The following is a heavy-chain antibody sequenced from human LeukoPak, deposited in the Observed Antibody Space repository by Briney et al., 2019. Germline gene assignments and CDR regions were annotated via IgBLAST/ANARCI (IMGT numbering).Heavy chain of an antibody. CDR3: VKDEVYLDSGGYPTPDTTLDH. CDR1: GFRFNNYG. D-gene: IGHD3-22*01. J-gene: IGHJ5*02. Sequence: PGGSLRLSCAASGFRFNNYGIHWVRQAPGKGLEWVAVTWYDGSNKYYADPVRDRFTVSRDNSKNTVYLQMNSLRVEDTAVYYCVKDEVYLDSGGYPTPDTTLDHWGQGTLVTVSS. V-gene: IGHV3-33*06. CDR2: TWYDGSNK.